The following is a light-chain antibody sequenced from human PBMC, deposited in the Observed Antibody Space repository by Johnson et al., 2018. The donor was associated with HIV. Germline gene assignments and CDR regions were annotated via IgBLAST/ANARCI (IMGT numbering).Light chain of an antibody. Sequence: QSVLTQPPSVSAAPGQKVTISCSGSSSNIGNNFVSWYQQLPGTAPKLLIYDNNKRPSGIPDRFSGSKSGTSATLGITGLQTGDAAYYYCGTWDSSLSVGGYVLGTWTKVTVL. CDR3: GTWDSSLSVGGYV. CDR2: DNN. J-gene: IGLJ1*01. CDR1: SSNIGNNF. V-gene: IGLV1-51*01.